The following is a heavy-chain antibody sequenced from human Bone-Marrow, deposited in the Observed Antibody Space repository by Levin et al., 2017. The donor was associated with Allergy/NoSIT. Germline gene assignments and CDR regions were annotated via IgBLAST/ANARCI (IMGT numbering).Heavy chain of an antibody. CDR1: GGSFSGYY. V-gene: IGHV4-34*01. D-gene: IGHD3-22*01. CDR2: INHSGST. J-gene: IGHJ4*02. CDR3: ASAGLHFDSSGYYYVKRKSGIFDY. Sequence: GSLRLSCAVYGGSFSGYYWSWIRQPPGKGLEWIGEINHSGSTNYNPSLKSRVTISVDMSKNQFSLKLSSVTAADTAVYYCASAGLHFDSSGYYYVKRKSGIFDYWGQGTLVTVSS.